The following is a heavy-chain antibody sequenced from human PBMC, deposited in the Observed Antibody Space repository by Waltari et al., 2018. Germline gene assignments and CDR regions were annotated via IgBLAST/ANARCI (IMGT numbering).Heavy chain of an antibody. D-gene: IGHD6-19*01. V-gene: IGHV4-38-2*01. CDR3: ASFIAVAGKGDDY. J-gene: IGHJ4*02. CDR2: IYHSGVT. Sequence: QVQLQESGPGLVKPSETLSLTCAVSGYSISSGYYWGWIRQPPGKGLEWIVGIYHSGVTYYNPSLKSRVTISVDTSKNQFSLKLSSVTAADTAVYYCASFIAVAGKGDDYWGQGTLVTVSS. CDR1: GYSISSGYY.